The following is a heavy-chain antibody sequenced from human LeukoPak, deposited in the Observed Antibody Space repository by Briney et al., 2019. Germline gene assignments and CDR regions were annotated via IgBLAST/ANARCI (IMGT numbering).Heavy chain of an antibody. CDR1: GGSISSGGYY. Sequence: SQALSLTCTVSGGSISSGGYYWSWIRQHPGKGLEWIGYIYYSGSTYYNPSLKSRVTISLDTSKNQFSLKLSSVTAADTAVYYCARSYWSRGYSGYDWYGMDVWGQGTTVTVSS. J-gene: IGHJ6*02. CDR2: IYYSGST. CDR3: ARSYWSRGYSGYDWYGMDV. D-gene: IGHD5-12*01. V-gene: IGHV4-31*03.